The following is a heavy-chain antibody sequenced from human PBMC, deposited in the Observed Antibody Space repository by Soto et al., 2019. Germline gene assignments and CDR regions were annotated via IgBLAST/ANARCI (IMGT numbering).Heavy chain of an antibody. CDR1: GYSISIGNY. CDR2: IYQSGST. Sequence: SETLSLTCPVSGYSISIGNYWGWIRQPPGKRLEWIGSIYQSGSTYYSPSLRSRATISVDTSKNQFSLKLSSVTAADTAVYYCARVLGAPLYYFDYWGQGILVTVSS. CDR3: ARVLGAPLYYFDY. D-gene: IGHD1-26*01. V-gene: IGHV4-38-2*02. J-gene: IGHJ4*02.